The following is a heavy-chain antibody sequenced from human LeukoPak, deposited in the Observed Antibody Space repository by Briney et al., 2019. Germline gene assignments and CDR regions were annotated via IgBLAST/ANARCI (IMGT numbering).Heavy chain of an antibody. J-gene: IGHJ6*02. CDR3: ARISLGAIWGYYYGMDV. CDR2: IIPIFDTA. D-gene: IGHD1-26*01. Sequence: SVKVSCKASGGTFSSYSISWVRQAPGQGLEWMGGIIPIFDTADYAQNVKGRVTITADESTSTAYMELSSLRSEDTAVFYCARISLGAIWGYYYGMDVWGQGTTVTVSS. CDR1: GGTFSSYS. V-gene: IGHV1-69*13.